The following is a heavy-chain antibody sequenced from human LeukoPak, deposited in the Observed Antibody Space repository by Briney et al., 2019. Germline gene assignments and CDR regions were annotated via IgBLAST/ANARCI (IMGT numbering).Heavy chain of an antibody. CDR3: ARDRDDILTGYSNWFDP. CDR1: GFTFSNAW. V-gene: IGHV3-15*01. J-gene: IGHJ5*02. CDR2: IKSKTDGGTT. Sequence: GGSLRLSCAASGFTFSNAWMSWVRQAPGKGLEWVGRIKSKTDGGTTDYAAPVKGRFTISRDDSKNTLYLQMNSLRAEDTAVYYCARDRDDILTGYSNWFDPWGQGTLVTVSS. D-gene: IGHD3-9*01.